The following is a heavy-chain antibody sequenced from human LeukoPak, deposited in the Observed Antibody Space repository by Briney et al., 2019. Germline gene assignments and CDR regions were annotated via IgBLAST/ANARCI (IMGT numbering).Heavy chain of an antibody. CDR1: GGSISSGGYS. Sequence: PSETLSLTCAVSGGSISSGGYSWSWIRQPPGKGLEWIGYIYHSGSTYYNPSLKSRVTISVDRSKNQFSLKLSSVTAADTAVHYCAAIGDTSGSDYWGQGTLVTVSS. D-gene: IGHD1-26*01. CDR2: IYHSGST. V-gene: IGHV4-30-2*01. J-gene: IGHJ4*02. CDR3: AAIGDTSGSDY.